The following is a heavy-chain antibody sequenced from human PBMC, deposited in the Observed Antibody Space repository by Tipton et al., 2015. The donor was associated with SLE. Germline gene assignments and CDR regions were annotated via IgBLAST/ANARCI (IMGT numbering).Heavy chain of an antibody. CDR3: ARDLRGGAPGY. Sequence: SLRLSCAASGFTFSSYWMSWVRQAPGKGLEWVANIKQDGSEKYYVDSVKGRFTISRDNAKNTLYLQMNSLRAEDTSVYYCARDLRGGAPGYWGQGTLVTVSS. V-gene: IGHV3-7*01. CDR1: GFTFSSYW. J-gene: IGHJ4*02. CDR2: IKQDGSEK. D-gene: IGHD3-16*01.